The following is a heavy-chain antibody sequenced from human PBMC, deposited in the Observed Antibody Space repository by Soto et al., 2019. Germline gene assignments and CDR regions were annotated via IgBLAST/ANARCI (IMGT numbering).Heavy chain of an antibody. Sequence: SGPTLVNPTQTLTLTCTFSGFSLSTSGMCVSWIRQPPGKALEWLALIDWDDDKYYSTSLKTRLTISKDTSKNQVVLTMTNMDPVDTATYYCARTYYDILTGYLFDYWRQGTLVTVSS. J-gene: IGHJ4*02. V-gene: IGHV2-70*01. CDR2: IDWDDDK. D-gene: IGHD3-9*01. CDR1: GFSLSTSGMC. CDR3: ARTYYDILTGYLFDY.